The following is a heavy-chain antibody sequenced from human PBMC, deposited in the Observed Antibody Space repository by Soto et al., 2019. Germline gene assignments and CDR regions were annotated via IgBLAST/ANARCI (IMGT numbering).Heavy chain of an antibody. CDR3: TVQSGYYYFDY. J-gene: IGHJ4*02. Sequence: EVQLVESGGGLVQPGGSLKLSCAASGFTFSGSAMHWVRQASGKGLEWVGRIRSKANSYATAYAASVKGRFTISRDDSKNTAYLQMNSLKTEDTAVYYCTVQSGYYYFDYWGQGTLVTVSS. CDR2: IRSKANSYAT. V-gene: IGHV3-73*02. CDR1: GFTFSGSA. D-gene: IGHD5-12*01.